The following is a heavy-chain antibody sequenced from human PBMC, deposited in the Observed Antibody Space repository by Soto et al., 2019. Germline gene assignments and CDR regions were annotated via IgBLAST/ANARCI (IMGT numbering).Heavy chain of an antibody. Sequence: GGSLRLSCAASGFTFDGYAIHWVRQAPGKGLDWVAVISFDGNNQYHADSVKGRFTLSRDTSKNTLFLQMNSLRPEDTAVYYCARPAYCRGGSCYTGPKYFQHWGRGTLVTVSS. J-gene: IGHJ1*01. CDR2: ISFDGNNQ. V-gene: IGHV3-30*04. D-gene: IGHD2-15*01. CDR3: ARPAYCRGGSCYTGPKYFQH. CDR1: GFTFDGYA.